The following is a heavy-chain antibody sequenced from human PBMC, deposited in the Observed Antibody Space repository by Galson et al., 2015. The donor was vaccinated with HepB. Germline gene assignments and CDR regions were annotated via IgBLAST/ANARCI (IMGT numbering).Heavy chain of an antibody. D-gene: IGHD6-13*01. CDR2: ISGSGGST. Sequence: SLRLSCAASGFTFSSYAMSWVRQAPGKGLEWVSAISGSGGSTFYADSVKGRFTISRDNSKNTLYLQMNSLRAEDTAIYYCAKDRGIALPGDFDYWGQGTLVTVSS. CDR3: AKDRGIALPGDFDY. CDR1: GFTFSSYA. V-gene: IGHV3-23*01. J-gene: IGHJ4*02.